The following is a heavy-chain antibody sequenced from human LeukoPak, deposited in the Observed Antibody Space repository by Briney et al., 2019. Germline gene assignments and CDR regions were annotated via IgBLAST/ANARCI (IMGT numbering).Heavy chain of an antibody. D-gene: IGHD4-17*01. J-gene: IGHJ4*02. CDR2: ISYDGSNK. CDR3: VRNKVYGDYEYYFDY. V-gene: IGHV3-30*03. Sequence: PGGSLRLSCAASGFTFSSYGMHWVRQAPGKGLEWVAVISYDGSNKYYADSVKGRFTISRDNSKNTLYLQMNSLRAEDTAVYYCVRNKVYGDYEYYFDYWGQGTLVTVSS. CDR1: GFTFSSYG.